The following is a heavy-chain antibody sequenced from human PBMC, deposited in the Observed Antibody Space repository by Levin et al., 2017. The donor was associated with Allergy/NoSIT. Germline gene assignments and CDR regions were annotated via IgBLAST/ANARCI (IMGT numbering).Heavy chain of an antibody. J-gene: IGHJ4*02. CDR3: ARDVVIMTIARGIDY. CDR1: GYTFSSYG. D-gene: IGHD3-10*01. Sequence: GESLKISCKASGYTFSSYGISWVRQAPGQGLEWMAWISADNGNTNYAQTFQGRVTMTTDTSTSTAYMELRSLTSDDTAVYYCARDVVIMTIARGIDYWGQGTLVTVSS. V-gene: IGHV1-18*01. CDR2: ISADNGNT.